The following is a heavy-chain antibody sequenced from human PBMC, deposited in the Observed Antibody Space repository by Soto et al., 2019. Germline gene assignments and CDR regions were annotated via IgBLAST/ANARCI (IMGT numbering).Heavy chain of an antibody. CDR3: ARTYSSGWYLYYFDF. D-gene: IGHD6-19*01. CDR2: TYYRSEWHN. J-gene: IGHJ4*02. Sequence: PSQTLSLTCAISGDSVSNNNAAWNWIRQSPSRGLEWLGRTYYRSEWHNDYVVSVKSRITINPDTSKNQFSLHLNSVTPEDTAVYYCARTYSSGWYLYYFDFWGQGTLVTVSS. CDR1: GDSVSNNNAA. V-gene: IGHV6-1*01.